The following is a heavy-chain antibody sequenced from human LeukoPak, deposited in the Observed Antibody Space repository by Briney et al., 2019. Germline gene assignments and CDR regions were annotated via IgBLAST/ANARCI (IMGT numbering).Heavy chain of an antibody. V-gene: IGHV4-4*07. D-gene: IGHD1-26*01. Sequence: GNTHYNPSLKSRVTMSVDTSKDQFSLRLSPVTPADTAVYYCARDRGEGIVGTFDYWGQGTLVTVSS. CDR3: ARDRGEGIVGTFDY. J-gene: IGHJ4*02. CDR2: GNT.